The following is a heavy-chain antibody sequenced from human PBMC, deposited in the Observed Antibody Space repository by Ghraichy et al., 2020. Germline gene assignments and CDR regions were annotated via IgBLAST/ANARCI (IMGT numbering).Heavy chain of an antibody. CDR3: ARGDSSGYYSVDY. V-gene: IGHV4-59*01. J-gene: IGHJ4*02. CDR1: GGSISSSY. Sequence: SETLSLTCTVSGGSISSSYWSWIRQPPGKGLEWIGYIYYSGSTNYNPSLKSRVTISVDTSKNQFSLKLSSVTAADTAVYYCARGDSSGYYSVDYWGQGTLVTVSS. CDR2: IYYSGST. D-gene: IGHD3-22*01.